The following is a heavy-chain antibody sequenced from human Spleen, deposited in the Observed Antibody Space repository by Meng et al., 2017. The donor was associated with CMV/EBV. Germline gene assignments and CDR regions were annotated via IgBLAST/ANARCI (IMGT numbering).Heavy chain of an antibody. Sequence: SLKISCAASGFTFDDYAMHWVRQAPGKGLVWVSRIKGDGSRTIYADSVKGRFTISRDDAKNSLYLQMNSLRPEDTALYYCGKDMSRKTISGSFDIWGQGTMVTVSS. J-gene: IGHJ3*02. D-gene: IGHD3-9*01. CDR1: GFTFDDYA. V-gene: IGHV3-9*01. CDR3: GKDMSRKTISGSFDI. CDR2: IKGDGSRT.